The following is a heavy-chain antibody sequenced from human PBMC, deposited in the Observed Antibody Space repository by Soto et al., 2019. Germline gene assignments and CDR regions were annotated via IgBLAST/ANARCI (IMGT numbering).Heavy chain of an antibody. V-gene: IGHV4-31*03. CDR1: GGSISSGGYY. D-gene: IGHD4-17*01. Sequence: PSETLSLTCTVSGGSISSGGYYWSWIRQHPGKGLEWIGYIYYSGSTYYNPSLKSRVTISVGTSKNQFSLKLSSVTAADTAVYYCASSRAGYGDYVLANCGAGTLLTV. CDR3: ASSRAGYGDYVLAN. CDR2: IYYSGST. J-gene: IGHJ4*02.